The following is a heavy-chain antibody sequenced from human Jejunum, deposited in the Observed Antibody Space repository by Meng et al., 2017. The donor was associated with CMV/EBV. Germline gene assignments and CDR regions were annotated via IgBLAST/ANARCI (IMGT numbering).Heavy chain of an antibody. V-gene: IGHV3-74*01. Sequence: FTFSNSWMHWVRQAPGQGLVWVPRINGDGGGITYADSVKGRFTISRDNAKNTLWLQMNTLRPEDTAVYYCASRVGVVGATHGAFDIWGPGTMVTVSS. D-gene: IGHD1-26*01. CDR3: ASRVGVVGATHGAFDI. CDR2: INGDGGGI. CDR1: FTFSNSW. J-gene: IGHJ3*02.